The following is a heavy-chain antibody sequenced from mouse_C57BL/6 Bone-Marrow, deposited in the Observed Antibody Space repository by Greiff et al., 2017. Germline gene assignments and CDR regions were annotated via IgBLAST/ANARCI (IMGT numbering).Heavy chain of an antibody. D-gene: IGHD4-1*01. CDR3: GKKFTGSMDY. J-gene: IGHJ4*01. V-gene: IGHV1-72*01. Sequence: VQLQQPGAELVKPGASVKLSCKASGYTFTSYWMHWVKQRTGRGLEWIGRIYPNSGGTKYNEKFKSKDTLTADQPSSPAYMELSSRTSEDSSVCYCGKKFTGSMDYWGQGTSVTVSS. CDR1: GYTFTSYW. CDR2: IYPNSGGT.